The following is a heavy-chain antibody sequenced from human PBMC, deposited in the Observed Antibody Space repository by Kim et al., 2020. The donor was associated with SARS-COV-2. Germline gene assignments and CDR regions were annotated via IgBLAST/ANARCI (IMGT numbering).Heavy chain of an antibody. CDR2: IIPIFGTA. Sequence: SVKVSCKASGGTFSSYAISWVRQAPGQGLEWMGGIIPIFGTANYAQKFQGRVTITADESTSTAYMELSSLRSEDTAVYYCARGGLERRGGWFDPWGQGTLVTVSS. V-gene: IGHV1-69*13. J-gene: IGHJ5*02. CDR1: GGTFSSYA. D-gene: IGHD1-1*01. CDR3: ARGGLERRGGWFDP.